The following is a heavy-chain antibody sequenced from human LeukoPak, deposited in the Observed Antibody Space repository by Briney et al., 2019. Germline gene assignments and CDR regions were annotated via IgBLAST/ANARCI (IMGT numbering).Heavy chain of an antibody. CDR3: ARGDDYYDSSAVSDY. CDR2: INHSGST. Sequence: SETLSLTCAVYGGSFSGYHWSWIRQPPGKGLEWIGEINHSGSTNYNPSLKSRVTISVDTSKNQFSLKLSSVTAADTAVYYCARGDDYYDSSAVSDYWGQGTLVTVSS. CDR1: GGSFSGYH. V-gene: IGHV4-34*01. D-gene: IGHD3-22*01. J-gene: IGHJ4*02.